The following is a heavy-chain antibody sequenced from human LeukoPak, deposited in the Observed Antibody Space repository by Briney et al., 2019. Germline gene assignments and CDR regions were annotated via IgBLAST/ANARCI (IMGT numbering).Heavy chain of an antibody. Sequence: GGSLRLSCAASGFTFSSYAMSWVRQAPGKGLEWVSTIGGGGESTYYADSVKGRFTISRGNSKNTVYLQMNSLRAEDTAVYYWAKVLSGSQDYWGQGTLVTVFS. J-gene: IGHJ4*02. V-gene: IGHV3-23*01. CDR3: AKVLSGSQDY. D-gene: IGHD1-26*01. CDR1: GFTFSSYA. CDR2: IGGGGEST.